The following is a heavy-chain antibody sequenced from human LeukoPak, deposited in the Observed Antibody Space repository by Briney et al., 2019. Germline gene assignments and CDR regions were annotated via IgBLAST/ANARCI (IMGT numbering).Heavy chain of an antibody. V-gene: IGHV4-30-2*01. CDR3: ASAYYELDAFDI. CDR2: IYHSGST. Sequence: SQTLSLTCTVSGGSISSGGYYWSWIRQPPGKGLEWIGYIYHSGSTYYNPSLKSRVTISVDRSKNQFSLKLSSVTAADTAVYYCASAYYELDAFDIWGQGTMVTVSP. D-gene: IGHD3-16*01. J-gene: IGHJ3*02. CDR1: GGSISSGGYY.